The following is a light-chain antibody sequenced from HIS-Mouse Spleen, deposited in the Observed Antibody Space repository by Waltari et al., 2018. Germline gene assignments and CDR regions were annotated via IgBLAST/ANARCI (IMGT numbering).Light chain of an antibody. CDR3: QSYDSSLSGYV. V-gene: IGLV1-40*01. Sequence: QSVLTQPPSVSGAPGQRVTISCPGSITNIGAGHDVPWYQQLPGTAPKLLIYGNSNRPSGVPDRFSGSKSGTSASLAITGLQAEDEADYYCQSYDSSLSGYVFGTGTKVTVL. CDR1: ITNIGAGHD. J-gene: IGLJ1*01. CDR2: GNS.